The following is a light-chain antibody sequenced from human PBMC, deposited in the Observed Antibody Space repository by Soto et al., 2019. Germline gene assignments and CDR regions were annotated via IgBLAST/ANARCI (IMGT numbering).Light chain of an antibody. CDR1: SSDVGGYNY. CDR3: SSFTRSSTLR. J-gene: IGLJ1*01. CDR2: DVS. Sequence: QSALTQPASVSGSPGQSITISCTGTSSDVGGYNYVSWYQQHPGKAPKLMIYDVSNRPSGVSNRFSGSKSGNTASLTISGVQAEDEADYYCSSFTRSSTLRLGTGIKLTVL. V-gene: IGLV2-14*01.